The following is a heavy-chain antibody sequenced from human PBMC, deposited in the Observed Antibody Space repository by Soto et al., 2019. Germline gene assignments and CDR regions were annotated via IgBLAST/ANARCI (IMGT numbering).Heavy chain of an antibody. D-gene: IGHD2-21*02. Sequence: GASVKVSCKASGYTFTSYYMHWVRQAPGQGLEWMGIINPSGGSTSYAQKFQGRVTMTRDTSTSTVYMELSSLRSEDTAVYYCARTVCGGDCPAVPDYYYGMDVWGQGTTVTVSS. CDR1: GYTFTSYY. V-gene: IGHV1-46*01. CDR2: INPSGGST. CDR3: ARTVCGGDCPAVPDYYYGMDV. J-gene: IGHJ6*02.